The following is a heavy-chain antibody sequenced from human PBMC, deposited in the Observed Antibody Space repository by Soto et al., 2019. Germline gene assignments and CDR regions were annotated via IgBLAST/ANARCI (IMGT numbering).Heavy chain of an antibody. V-gene: IGHV3-30-3*01. Sequence: QVQLVESGGGVVQPGTSLRLSCAASGFTFSGYAMHWVRQAPGKGLEWVALISYDGSNKYYADSVKGRFTISRDNSKNTMYLQMDSLRAEDTALYYCAKERGDDYSDYVIDYWGQGTLVTVSP. CDR2: ISYDGSNK. CDR3: AKERGDDYSDYVIDY. CDR1: GFTFSGYA. D-gene: IGHD4-17*01. J-gene: IGHJ4*02.